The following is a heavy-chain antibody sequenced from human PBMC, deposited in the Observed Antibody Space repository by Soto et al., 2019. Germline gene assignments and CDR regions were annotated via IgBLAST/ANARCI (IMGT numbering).Heavy chain of an antibody. J-gene: IGHJ6*02. V-gene: IGHV1-69*13. D-gene: IGHD3-10*01. CDR3: ARFLGGAGSYYDGQNYNYYNGMDV. Sequence: ASVKVSCKASGGPYNSFAISWVRQAPGQGLEWIGGIIPVFGTATYAQKFKGRVTITAEESTSTAYMELSSLTSEDTAVYYCARFLGGAGSYYDGQNYNYYNGMDVWGQGTTVTVSS. CDR1: GGPYNSFA. CDR2: IIPVFGTA.